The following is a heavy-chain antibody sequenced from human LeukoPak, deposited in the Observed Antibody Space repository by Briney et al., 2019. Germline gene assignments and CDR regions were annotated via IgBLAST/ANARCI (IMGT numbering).Heavy chain of an antibody. CDR2: ISYDGSNK. CDR3: ARDIKGTRYCSGGSCYRVGFDY. Sequence: GGSLRLSCAASGFTFSSYGMHWVRQAPGKGLEWVAVISYDGSNKYYADSVKGRFTISRDNSKNTLYLQMNSLRAEDTAVYYCARDIKGTRYCSGGSCYRVGFDYWGQGTLVTVSS. D-gene: IGHD2-15*01. CDR1: GFTFSSYG. J-gene: IGHJ4*02. V-gene: IGHV3-30*03.